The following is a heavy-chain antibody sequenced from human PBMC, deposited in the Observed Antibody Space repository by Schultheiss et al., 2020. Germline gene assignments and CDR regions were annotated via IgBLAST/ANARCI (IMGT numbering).Heavy chain of an antibody. Sequence: SETLSLTCTVSGDSISGYYWSWIRQPPGMGLEWIGRVYSSGSTHYNPSLKSRVTISLDTSKNQVSLKLSSVTAADTAVYYCARGPHCSGGSCYSGWFDPWGQGTLVTGSS. D-gene: IGHD2-15*01. CDR3: ARGPHCSGGSCYSGWFDP. J-gene: IGHJ5*02. V-gene: IGHV4-4*07. CDR1: GDSISGYY. CDR2: VYSSGST.